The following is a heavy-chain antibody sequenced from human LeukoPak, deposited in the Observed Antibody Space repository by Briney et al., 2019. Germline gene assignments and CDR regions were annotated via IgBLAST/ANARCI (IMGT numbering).Heavy chain of an antibody. CDR3: ARFVYCGGDCYPFDY. J-gene: IGHJ4*02. Sequence: SETLSLTCTVSGYSISSGYYWGWIRQPPGKGLEWIGSIYHSGSTYYNPSLKSRVTISVDKSKNQFSLKLSSVTAADTAVYYCARFVYCGGDCYPFDYWGQGTLVTVSS. V-gene: IGHV4-38-2*02. D-gene: IGHD2-21*02. CDR2: IYHSGST. CDR1: GYSISSGYY.